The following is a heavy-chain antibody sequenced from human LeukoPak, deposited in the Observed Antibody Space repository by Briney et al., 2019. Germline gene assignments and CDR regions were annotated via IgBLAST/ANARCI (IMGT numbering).Heavy chain of an antibody. J-gene: IGHJ5*02. CDR3: ARAPYGDSSDWFDP. CDR1: GGSISSYY. Sequence: SETLSLTCTVSGGSISSYYWSWIRQPPGKGLEWIGYIYYSGSTNYNPSLKSRVTISVDTSKNQFSLKLRSVTAADTAIYFCARAPYGDSSDWFDPWGQGTLVTVSS. D-gene: IGHD4-17*01. CDR2: IYYSGST. V-gene: IGHV4-59*12.